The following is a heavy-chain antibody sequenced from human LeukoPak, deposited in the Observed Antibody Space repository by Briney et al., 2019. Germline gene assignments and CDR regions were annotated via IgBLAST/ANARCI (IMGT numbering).Heavy chain of an antibody. CDR1: GYTFTGYY. D-gene: IGHD6-13*01. CDR3: ARGGSSSWSRYYYYYYYMDV. Sequence: ASVKVSCKASGYTFTGYYMHWVRQAPGQGLEWMGWMNPNSGNTGYAQKFQGRVTMTRNTSISTAYMELSSLRSEDTAVYYCARGGSSSWSRYYYYYYYMDVWGKGTTVTVSS. V-gene: IGHV1-8*02. CDR2: MNPNSGNT. J-gene: IGHJ6*03.